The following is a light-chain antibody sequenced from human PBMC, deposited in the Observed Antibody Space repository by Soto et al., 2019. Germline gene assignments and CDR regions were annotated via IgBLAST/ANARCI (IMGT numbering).Light chain of an antibody. CDR1: SSDVGGYNY. CDR3: TSYTTSNTVV. J-gene: IGLJ3*02. Sequence: QSALTQPASVSGSPGQSITISCTGTSSDVGGYNYVSWYQQHPGKAPKFMIYDVSNRPSGVSNRFSGSKSGNTASLTISGLQAEDVADYYCTSYTTSNTVVFGGGTKLTVL. CDR2: DVS. V-gene: IGLV2-14*03.